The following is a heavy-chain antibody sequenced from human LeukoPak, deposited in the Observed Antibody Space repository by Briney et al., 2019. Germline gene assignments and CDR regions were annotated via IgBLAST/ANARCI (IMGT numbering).Heavy chain of an antibody. CDR3: AKDFVRYNIQFDY. V-gene: IGHV3-23*01. Sequence: GGSLRLSCAASGLSFGFYAMSWVRQAPGKGLEWVSSISGGGAGTYYADSVRGRLTISRDNSKNTLYLQMDSLRAEDTALYYCAKDFVRYNIQFDYWGQGALVTVSS. D-gene: IGHD1-14*01. CDR1: GLSFGFYA. CDR2: ISGGGAGT. J-gene: IGHJ4*02.